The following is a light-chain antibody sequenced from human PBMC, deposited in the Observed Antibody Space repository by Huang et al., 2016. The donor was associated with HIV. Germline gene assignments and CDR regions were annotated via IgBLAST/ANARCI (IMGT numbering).Light chain of an antibody. V-gene: IGKV3-11*01. CDR1: KSVSSY. J-gene: IGKJ4*01. CDR2: DAP. Sequence: EIVLTQSPATLSLSPGERATLSCRAIKSVSSYLAWYQQKPGQAPRLLIYDAPNRATGIPARFSGSGSGTDFTLTISSLEPEDLAVYYCQQRSNWPLTFGGGTKVEIK. CDR3: QQRSNWPLT.